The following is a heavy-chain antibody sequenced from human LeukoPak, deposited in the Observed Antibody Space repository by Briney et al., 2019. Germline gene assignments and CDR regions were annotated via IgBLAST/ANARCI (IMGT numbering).Heavy chain of an antibody. CDR3: ARGGFGFPDDAFDI. CDR2: ISAYNGNT. CDR1: GYTFTSYG. D-gene: IGHD3-10*01. V-gene: IGHV1-18*04. Sequence: GASVTVSFKASGYTFTSYGISWVRQAPGQGLEWMGWISAYNGNTNCAQKLQGRVTMTTDTSTSTAYMELRSLRSDDTAVYCCARGGFGFPDDAFDIWGQGTMVTVSS. J-gene: IGHJ3*02.